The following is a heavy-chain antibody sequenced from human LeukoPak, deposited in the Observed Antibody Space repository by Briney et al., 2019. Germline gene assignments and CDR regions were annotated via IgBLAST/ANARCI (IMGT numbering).Heavy chain of an antibody. CDR3: ARLSAAVHLGAFDL. CDR2: IHTSGSN. J-gene: IGHJ3*01. D-gene: IGHD3-3*01. CDR1: GVSISPYY. V-gene: IGHV4-4*09. Sequence: SETLSLTCAVSGVSISPYYWGWMRQPPGKGLEWIGYIHTSGSNNQYPSLKSRVTISVDKSKNHFSLRLTSVTAADTAVYYCARLSAAVHLGAFDLWGQGTMVTVSS.